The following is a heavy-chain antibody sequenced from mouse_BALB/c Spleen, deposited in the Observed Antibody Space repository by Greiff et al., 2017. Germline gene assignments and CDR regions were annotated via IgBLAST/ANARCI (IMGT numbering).Heavy chain of an antibody. CDR1: GFTFSSFG. V-gene: IGHV5-17*02. Sequence: VKLVESGGGLVQPGGSRKLSCAASGFTFSSFGMHRVRQAPEKGLEWVAYISSGSSTIYYADTVKGRFTISRDNPKNTLFLQMTSLRSEDTAMYYCARGGGYSWFAYWGQGTLVTVSA. D-gene: IGHD2-3*01. CDR2: ISSGSSTI. J-gene: IGHJ3*01. CDR3: ARGGGYSWFAY.